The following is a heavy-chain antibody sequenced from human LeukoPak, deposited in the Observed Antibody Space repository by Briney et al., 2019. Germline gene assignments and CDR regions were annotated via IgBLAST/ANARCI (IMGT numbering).Heavy chain of an antibody. D-gene: IGHD4-23*01. V-gene: IGHV3-43*02. CDR2: ISGDGGST. Sequence: GGSLRLSCAASGFTFDDYAMHWVRQAPGKGLEWVSLISGDGGSTYYADSVKGRFTISRDNAKNSLYLQMNSLRDEDTAVYYCVRDRAGGNSVWFDPWGQGTLVAVSS. CDR1: GFTFDDYA. CDR3: VRDRAGGNSVWFDP. J-gene: IGHJ5*02.